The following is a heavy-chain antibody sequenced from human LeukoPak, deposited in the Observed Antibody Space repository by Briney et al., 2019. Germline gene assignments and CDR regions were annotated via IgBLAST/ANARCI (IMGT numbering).Heavy chain of an antibody. Sequence: PSETLSLTCTVSGGSINSSSYYWGWIRQPPGKGLEGSGSIYYSGSTYYNPSLKSRVTISVDTSKNQFSLKLSSVTAADTAVYYCARLGIAVGYFDYWGQGTLVTVSS. CDR1: GGSINSSSYY. J-gene: IGHJ4*02. V-gene: IGHV4-39*01. D-gene: IGHD6-19*01. CDR2: IYYSGST. CDR3: ARLGIAVGYFDY.